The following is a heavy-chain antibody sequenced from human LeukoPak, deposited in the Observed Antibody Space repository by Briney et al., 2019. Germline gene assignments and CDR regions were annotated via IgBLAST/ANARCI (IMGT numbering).Heavy chain of an antibody. Sequence: SVKVSCKASGGTFSSYTISWVRQAPGQGLEWMGRIIPILGIANYAQKFQGRVTITADKSTSTAYMELSSLRSEDTAVYYCARGLAVEMATMNYYYYMDVWGKETTVTVSS. CDR3: ARGLAVEMATMNYYYYMDV. D-gene: IGHD5-24*01. J-gene: IGHJ6*03. V-gene: IGHV1-69*02. CDR1: GGTFSSYT. CDR2: IIPILGIA.